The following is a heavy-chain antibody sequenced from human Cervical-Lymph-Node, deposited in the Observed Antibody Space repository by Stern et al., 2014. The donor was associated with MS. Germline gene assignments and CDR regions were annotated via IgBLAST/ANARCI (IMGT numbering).Heavy chain of an antibody. V-gene: IGHV4-59*01. CDR3: ARAKGSGSYYNYFDY. Sequence: QVQLQESGPGLVKPSETLSLTCTVSGGSISSYYWSWIRQPPGKGLEWIGYIYYSGSTNYNPSLKSRVTISVDTSKNQFSLKLSSVTAADTAVYYCARAKGSGSYYNYFDYWGQGTLVTVSS. J-gene: IGHJ4*02. D-gene: IGHD3-10*01. CDR1: GGSISSYY. CDR2: IYYSGST.